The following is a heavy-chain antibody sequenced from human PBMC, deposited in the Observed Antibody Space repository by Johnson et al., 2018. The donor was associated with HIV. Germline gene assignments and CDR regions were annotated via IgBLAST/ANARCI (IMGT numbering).Heavy chain of an antibody. CDR1: GFTFSSYW. V-gene: IGHV3-7*01. Sequence: VQLVESGGGLVQPGGSLRLSCAASGFTFSSYWMSWVRQAPGKGLEWVANIKQDGSEKYYVDSVKGRFTISRDNAKNSLYLQMNSLRAEATAVYYCARPPGVGSVDAFDIWGQGTMVTVSS. CDR2: IKQDGSEK. D-gene: IGHD2-15*01. J-gene: IGHJ3*02. CDR3: ARPPGVGSVDAFDI.